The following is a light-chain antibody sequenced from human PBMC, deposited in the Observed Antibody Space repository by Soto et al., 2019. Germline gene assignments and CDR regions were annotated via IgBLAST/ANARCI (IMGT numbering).Light chain of an antibody. V-gene: IGLV2-14*01. CDR3: SSYRSSRIGV. Sequence: QSVLTQPASVSGSPGQSITISCTGTSSDVGGYNYVSWYQQHPGKAPKLMIYDVSNQPSGVSNRFSGSKSGNTASLTISGLQAEDEADYYCSSYRSSRIGVFGTGTKVTVL. CDR1: SSDVGGYNY. J-gene: IGLJ1*01. CDR2: DVS.